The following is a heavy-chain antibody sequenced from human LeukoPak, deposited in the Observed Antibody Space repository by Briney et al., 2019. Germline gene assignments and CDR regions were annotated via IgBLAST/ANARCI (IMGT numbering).Heavy chain of an antibody. CDR1: GFTFESYW. D-gene: IGHD2-15*01. V-gene: IGHV3-7*01. J-gene: IGHJ4*02. CDR3: ARVLSVALAASH. CDR2: IRQLGSEI. Sequence: GGSLRLSCVASGFTFESYWMSWYRQVPGRGLEWVANIRQLGSEIYYADSVRSRFTISRDDANNSLFLHMSSVRADDAGVYYCARVLSVALAASHWGRGTLVAVSS.